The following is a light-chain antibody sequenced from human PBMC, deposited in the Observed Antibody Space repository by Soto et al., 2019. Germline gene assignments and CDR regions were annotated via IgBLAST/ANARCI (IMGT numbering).Light chain of an antibody. Sequence: EIVLTQSPATLSLSPGERATLSCRASRSFASSYLAWYQHKPGQAPRLLIYAGSSSATGIPDRFIGSGSGKDFTLTISRLEPDDSAVYYCHHYDSSPPYTFGQGTKLEIK. CDR3: HHYDSSPPYT. V-gene: IGKV3-20*01. CDR2: AGS. J-gene: IGKJ2*01. CDR1: RSFASSY.